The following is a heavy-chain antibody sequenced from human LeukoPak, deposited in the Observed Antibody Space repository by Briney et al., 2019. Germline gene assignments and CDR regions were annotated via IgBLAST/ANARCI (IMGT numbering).Heavy chain of an antibody. J-gene: IGHJ4*01. CDR1: GFTFSRYW. CDR3: VRSAFLTTEFYFDY. Sequence: GGSLRLSCAASGFTFSRYWMHWVRQAPGKGLVWVSRINTDGRTITYADSVKDRFTISRDNAKNTLYLQMNSLRAEDTAVYYCVRSAFLTTEFYFDYWGHGTLVTVSS. D-gene: IGHD4-11*01. V-gene: IGHV3-74*01. CDR2: INTDGRTI.